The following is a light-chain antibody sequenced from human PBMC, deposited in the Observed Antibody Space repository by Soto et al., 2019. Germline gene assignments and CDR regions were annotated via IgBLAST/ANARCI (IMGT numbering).Light chain of an antibody. J-gene: IGKJ4*01. Sequence: EIVLTQSPATLSLSPGETATLSCRASQSISRYLAWYQHKPGRAPRLLIYDASIRATGVPARFRGGGSETDFTLTISSLAPEDFAIYYCQQRGTWPRVSFGGGTKVEIK. CDR1: QSISRY. CDR2: DAS. CDR3: QQRGTWPRVS. V-gene: IGKV3-11*01.